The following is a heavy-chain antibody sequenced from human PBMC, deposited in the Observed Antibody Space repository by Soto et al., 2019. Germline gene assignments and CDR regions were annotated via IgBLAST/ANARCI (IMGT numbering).Heavy chain of an antibody. CDR2: ISSDGNNK. Sequence: QVQLVESGGGVVQTGRSLRLSCAASGFIFSSHVMHWVRQAPGKGLEWVTLISSDGNNKYYADSVKGRFTISRDNSKNTLYLQMNSLRAEDTAVYYCARDLNWVLDYWGQGALVTVSS. V-gene: IGHV3-30-3*01. CDR1: GFIFSSHV. D-gene: IGHD3-16*01. J-gene: IGHJ4*02. CDR3: ARDLNWVLDY.